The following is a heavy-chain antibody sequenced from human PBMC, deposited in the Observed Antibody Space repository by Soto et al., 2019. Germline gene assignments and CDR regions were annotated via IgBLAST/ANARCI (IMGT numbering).Heavy chain of an antibody. J-gene: IGHJ4*02. CDR2: ISSSSSTI. D-gene: IGHD6-13*01. CDR1: GFTFSSYS. CDR3: ARGSSNWAYYFDF. Sequence: GGSLRLSCAASGFTFSSYSMNWARQAPGKGLEWVSYISSSSSTIYYADSVKGRFTISRDNAKNSLYLQMNSLRDDDTAVYYCARGSSNWAYYFDFWGQGTLVTVSS. V-gene: IGHV3-48*02.